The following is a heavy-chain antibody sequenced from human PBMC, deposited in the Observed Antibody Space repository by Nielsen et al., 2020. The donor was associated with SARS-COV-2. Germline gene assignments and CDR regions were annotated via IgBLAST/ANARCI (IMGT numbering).Heavy chain of an antibody. CDR3: AKHGSGWYDYYGMDV. D-gene: IGHD6-19*01. Sequence: GESLKISCAASGFTFSSYSMNWVRQAPGKGLEWVSAISGSGGSTYYADSVKGRFTISRDNSKNTLYLQMNSLRAEDTAVYYCAKHGSGWYDYYGMDVWGQGTTVTVSS. V-gene: IGHV3-23*01. CDR2: ISGSGGST. J-gene: IGHJ6*02. CDR1: GFTFSSYS.